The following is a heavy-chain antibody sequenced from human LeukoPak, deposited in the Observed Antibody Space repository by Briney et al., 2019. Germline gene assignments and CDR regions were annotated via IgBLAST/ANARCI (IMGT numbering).Heavy chain of an antibody. D-gene: IGHD2-2*01. CDR3: ARGDRINCSSTSCYEVFDY. V-gene: IGHV4-4*02. CDR2: IYHSGST. Sequence: SGTLSLTCDVSGVSISSSNRWSWVRQPPGKGLEWIGEIYHSGSTYYNPSLKSRVTISVDRSKNQFSLKLSSVTAADTAVYYCARGDRINCSSTSCYEVFDYWGQGTLVTVSS. J-gene: IGHJ4*02. CDR1: GVSISSSNR.